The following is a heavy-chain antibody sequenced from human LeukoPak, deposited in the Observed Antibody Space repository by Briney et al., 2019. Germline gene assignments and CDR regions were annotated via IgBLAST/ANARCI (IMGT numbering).Heavy chain of an antibody. V-gene: IGHV3-64*01. D-gene: IGHD3-9*01. J-gene: IGHJ4*02. CDR2: ISSNGGST. Sequence: GGSLRLSCAAPGFTFSSYAMHWVRQAPGKGLEYVSAISSNGGSTYYANSVKGRFTISRDNSKNTLYLQMGSLRAEDMAVYYCARVASRYFDWLLPDYWGQGTLVTVSS. CDR3: ARVASRYFDWLLPDY. CDR1: GFTFSSYA.